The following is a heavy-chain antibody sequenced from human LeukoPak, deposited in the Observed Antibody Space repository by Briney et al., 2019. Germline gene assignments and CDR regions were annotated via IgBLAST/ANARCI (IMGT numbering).Heavy chain of an antibody. CDR2: ISWNSGNI. D-gene: IGHD6-19*01. V-gene: IGHV3-9*01. CDR1: GFTFNDYA. CDR3: AKAPRPSAVAAIFDY. Sequence: GGSLRLSCAASGFTFNDYAMHWVRQAPGKGLEWVSGISWNSGNIGYAGSVKGRFTISRDNAKNSPYLQMNSLRAEDTALYYCAKAPRPSAVAAIFDYWGLGTLVTVSS. J-gene: IGHJ4*02.